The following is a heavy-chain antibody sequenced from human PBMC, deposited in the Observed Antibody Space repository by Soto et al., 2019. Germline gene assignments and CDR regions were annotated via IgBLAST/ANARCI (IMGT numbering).Heavy chain of an antibody. D-gene: IGHD5-18*01. V-gene: IGHV3-73*01. CDR1: GFTFSGSD. Sequence: EVQLVESGGGLVQPGGSLKLSCAASGFTFSGSDMHWVRQASGKGLEWVGRIRSKANSYATAYAASVKGRFTISRDDSKNTAYLQMNSLKTEDTAVYYCTRHLPDHRDTYYYYYMDVWGKGTTVTVS. CDR3: TRHLPDHRDTYYYYYMDV. J-gene: IGHJ6*03. CDR2: IRSKANSYAT.